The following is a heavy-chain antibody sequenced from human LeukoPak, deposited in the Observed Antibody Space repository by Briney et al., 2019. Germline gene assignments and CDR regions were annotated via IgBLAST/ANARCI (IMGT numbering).Heavy chain of an antibody. CDR3: ASTRATLGLYPAQFDY. V-gene: IGHV3-30-3*01. J-gene: IGHJ4*01. D-gene: IGHD2-15*01. CDR2: ISHDGTNK. CDR1: GFTFSSFA. Sequence: PGRSLRLSCAASGFTFSSFAMHWVRQAPGKGLEWVAVISHDGTNKYYADSVKGRFTISRDNSKNTLYLQMNSLRAEDTAVYHCASTRATLGLYPAQFDYWGHGTLVTVSS.